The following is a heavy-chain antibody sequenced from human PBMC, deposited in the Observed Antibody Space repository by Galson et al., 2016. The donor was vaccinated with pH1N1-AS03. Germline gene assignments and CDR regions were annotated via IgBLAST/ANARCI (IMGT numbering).Heavy chain of an antibody. V-gene: IGHV4-59*11. CDR1: GGSITIHY. CDR2: ISYSGFT. CDR3: ARLCDVWSGYPSCDY. Sequence: ETLSLTCTVSGGSITIHYWIWIRQPPGKGLEWIGYISYSGFTNYNPSLKSRVTISVTTSKNPFSLKLSPLTAADTAVYFCARLCDVWSGYPSCDYWGQGTLVTVSS. D-gene: IGHD3-3*01. J-gene: IGHJ4*02.